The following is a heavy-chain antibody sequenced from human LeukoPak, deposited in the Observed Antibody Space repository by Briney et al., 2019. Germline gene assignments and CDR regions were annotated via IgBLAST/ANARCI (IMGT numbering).Heavy chain of an antibody. CDR3: ARDRRSYDSSGYRHDY. V-gene: IGHV1-18*01. J-gene: IGHJ4*02. Sequence: ASVKVSCKASGYTFTSYDINWVRQAPGQGLEWMGWISAYNGNTNYAQKLQGRVTMTTDTSTSTAYMELRSLRSDDTAVYYCARDRRSYDSSGYRHDYWGQGTLVTVSS. D-gene: IGHD3-22*01. CDR1: GYTFTSYD. CDR2: ISAYNGNT.